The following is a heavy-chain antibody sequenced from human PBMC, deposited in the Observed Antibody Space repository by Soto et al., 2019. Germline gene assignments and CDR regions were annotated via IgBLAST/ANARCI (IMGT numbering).Heavy chain of an antibody. D-gene: IGHD3-3*01. Sequence: PSETLSLTCTVSGGSISSSSYYWGWIRQPPGKGLEWIGSIYYSGSTYYNPSLKSRVTISVDTSKNQFSLKLSSVTAADTAVYYCSRHPVGLRVLRFLEWLPRQIDYWGQGTLVTVSS. CDR2: IYYSGST. CDR3: SRHPVGLRVLRFLEWLPRQIDY. J-gene: IGHJ4*02. CDR1: GGSISSSSYY. V-gene: IGHV4-39*01.